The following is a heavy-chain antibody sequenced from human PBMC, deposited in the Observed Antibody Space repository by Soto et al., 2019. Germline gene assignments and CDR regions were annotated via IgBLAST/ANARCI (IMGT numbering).Heavy chain of an antibody. CDR1: GYTFAMHY. V-gene: IGHV1-46*01. J-gene: IGHJ4*02. CDR2: INPSDGST. CDR3: AREDGGGGRRHDF. Sequence: QVQLVQSGAEVKKPGASVKISCKTSGYTFAMHYIHWVRQVPGQSLEWMGMINPSDGSTSYVQKFQGRVTMTRDTSATTVFLNMSRLTSHDTAVFYCAREDGGGGRRHDFWGQGTLVTVSS. D-gene: IGHD2-15*01.